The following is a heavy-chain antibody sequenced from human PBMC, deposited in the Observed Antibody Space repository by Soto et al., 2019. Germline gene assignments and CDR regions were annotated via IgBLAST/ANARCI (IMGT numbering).Heavy chain of an antibody. D-gene: IGHD1-26*01. Sequence: SETLSLTCTVSGGSISSYYWSWIRQPPGKGLEWIGYIYYSGSTNYTPSLKSRVTISVDTSKNQFSLKLSSVTAADTAVYYCARVTIRGELRILDDWGQGTLVTVSS. V-gene: IGHV4-59*01. CDR3: ARVTIRGELRILDD. CDR2: IYYSGST. CDR1: GGSISSYY. J-gene: IGHJ4*02.